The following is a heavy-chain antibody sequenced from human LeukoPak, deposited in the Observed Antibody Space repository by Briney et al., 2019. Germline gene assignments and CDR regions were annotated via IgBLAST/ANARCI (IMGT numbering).Heavy chain of an antibody. V-gene: IGHV4-61*10. Sequence: PSETLSLTCTVSGGSISSGTDYWTWIRQSAGKGLEWIGLIYISGNTNYNPSLKSRVSLSIDTSKNQFSLKLSSVTAADTAVYYCARVLLQGCLLSGDYEAHFDYWGQGTLVTVSS. J-gene: IGHJ4*02. CDR2: IYISGNT. CDR1: GGSISSGTDY. CDR3: ARVLLQGCLLSGDYEAHFDY. D-gene: IGHD4-17*01.